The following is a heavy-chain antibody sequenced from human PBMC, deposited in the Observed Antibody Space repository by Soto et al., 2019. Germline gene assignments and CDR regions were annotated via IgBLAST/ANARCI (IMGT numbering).Heavy chain of an antibody. CDR2: INYRGTT. D-gene: IGHD2-15*01. J-gene: IGHJ4*02. V-gene: IGHV4-31*03. CDR1: GGSIIDGQTY. Sequence: QVQLQESGPGLVKPSQTLSLTCTVSGGSIIDGQTYLNWIRQHPERGLEWMGYINYRGTTNYSPALKSRLLISVDTSKNQFSLRLTPVTAADTAVYYCEPDAPGVAPFWGQGTLVTVSS. CDR3: EPDAPGVAPF.